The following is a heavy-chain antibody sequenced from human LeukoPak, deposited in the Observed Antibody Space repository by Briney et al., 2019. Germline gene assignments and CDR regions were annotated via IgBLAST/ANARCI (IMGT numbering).Heavy chain of an antibody. CDR2: ISDSGNT. CDR3: AKCPGYYYMDV. J-gene: IGHJ6*03. V-gene: IGHV3-23*01. CDR1: GFTLSSYA. Sequence: GGSLRLSCAASGFTLSSYAMSWVRQAPGKGLEWVSAISDSGNTYHADSVKGRFTISRDNSKNTLYLQMNSLRAEDTAVYYCAKCPGYYYMDVWGKGTTVTVSS.